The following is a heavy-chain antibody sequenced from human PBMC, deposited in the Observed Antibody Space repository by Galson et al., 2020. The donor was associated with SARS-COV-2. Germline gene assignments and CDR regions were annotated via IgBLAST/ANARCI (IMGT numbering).Heavy chain of an antibody. CDR2: IYHSGST. V-gene: IGHV4-38-2*01. D-gene: IGHD3-10*01. CDR1: GYSISSGYY. Sequence: SETLSLTCAVSGYSISSGYYWGWIRQPPGKGLEWIGSIYHSGSTYYNPSLKSRVTISVDTSKNQFSLKLSSVTAADTAVYYCARSGRKPVLWFRESSLHGMDVWGQGTTVTVSS. J-gene: IGHJ6*02. CDR3: ARSGRKPVLWFRESSLHGMDV.